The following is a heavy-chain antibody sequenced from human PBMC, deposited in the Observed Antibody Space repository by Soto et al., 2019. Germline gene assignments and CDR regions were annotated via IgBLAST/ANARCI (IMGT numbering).Heavy chain of an antibody. J-gene: IGHJ4*02. CDR1: GVSLSNTSYY. V-gene: IGHV4-39*01. CDR3: ARHGSY. CDR2: IYFSGST. Sequence: QLQLQESGPGLVKPSETLSLTCSVSGVSLSNTSYYWGWIRQPPGKGLEWVGTIYFSGSTFYNPSLKSRVTISIDTSKNQFSLRLSSVTAADTAVYYCARHGSYWGQGTLVTVSS.